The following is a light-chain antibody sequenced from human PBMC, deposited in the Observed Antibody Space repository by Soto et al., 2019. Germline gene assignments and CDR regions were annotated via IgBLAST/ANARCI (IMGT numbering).Light chain of an antibody. Sequence: QSALTQPASVSGSPGQSITISCTGTSSDVGGYNYVSWYQQHPGKAPKLMIYEVSNRPSGVSNRFSGSKSGNTASLTISGLQXEXEADYYCSSYTSSSTLVFGGGTKL. CDR1: SSDVGGYNY. V-gene: IGLV2-14*01. CDR3: SSYTSSSTLV. J-gene: IGLJ2*01. CDR2: EVS.